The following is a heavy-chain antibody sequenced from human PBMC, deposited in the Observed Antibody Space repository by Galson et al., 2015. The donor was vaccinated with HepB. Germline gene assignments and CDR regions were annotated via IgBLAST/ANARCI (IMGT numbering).Heavy chain of an antibody. J-gene: IGHJ3*02. Sequence: SVKVSCQASGYTFTSYYMHWVRQAPGQGLEWMGIIDPSGGSTSYAQKFQGRVTMTRDTSTSTVYMELSSLRSEDTAVYYCAREPITGTTLHAFDIWGQGTMVTVSS. CDR1: GYTFTSYY. CDR2: IDPSGGST. D-gene: IGHD1-7*01. CDR3: AREPITGTTLHAFDI. V-gene: IGHV1-46*01.